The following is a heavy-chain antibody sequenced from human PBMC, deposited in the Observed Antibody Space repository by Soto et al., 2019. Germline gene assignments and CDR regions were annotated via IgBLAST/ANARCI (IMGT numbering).Heavy chain of an antibody. D-gene: IGHD1-26*01. CDR1: GFTFSSYG. CDR2: ISYDGSNK. V-gene: IGHV3-30*03. Sequence: PGGSLRLSCAASGFTFSSYGMHWVRQAPGKGLEWVAVISYDGSNKYYADSMKGRFTISRDNSKNTLYLQMNSLRAEDTAVYYCATSGSYYDYWGQGTLVTVSS. CDR3: ATSGSYYDY. J-gene: IGHJ4*02.